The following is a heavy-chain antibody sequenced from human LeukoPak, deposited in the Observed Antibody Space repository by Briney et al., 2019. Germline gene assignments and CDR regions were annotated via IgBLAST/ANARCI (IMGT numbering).Heavy chain of an antibody. CDR2: INHSGST. D-gene: IGHD2-15*01. CDR1: GGSFSGYY. CDR3: ARETGYCSGGSCYSSWFDP. J-gene: IGHJ5*02. V-gene: IGHV4-34*01. Sequence: SETLSLTCAVYGGSFSGYYWSWIRQPTGKGLEWIGEINHSGSTNYNPSLKSRVTISVDTSKNQFSLKLSSVTAADTAVYYCARETGYCSGGSCYSSWFDPWGQGTLVTVSS.